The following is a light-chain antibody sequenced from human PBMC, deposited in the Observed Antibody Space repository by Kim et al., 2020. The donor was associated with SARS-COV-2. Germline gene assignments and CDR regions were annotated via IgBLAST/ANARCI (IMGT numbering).Light chain of an antibody. CDR3: CSYAGKYTLL. CDR2: DVN. J-gene: IGLJ2*01. Sequence: QSALTQPRSVSGSPGQSVTISCTGSTSDVDGSNYVSWYQQRPGKAPKLMIYDVNKRPSGVPARFSGSKSGNTASLTISGLLADDEADYYCCSYAGKYTLLFGGGTQLTVL. V-gene: IGLV2-11*01. CDR1: TSDVDGSNY.